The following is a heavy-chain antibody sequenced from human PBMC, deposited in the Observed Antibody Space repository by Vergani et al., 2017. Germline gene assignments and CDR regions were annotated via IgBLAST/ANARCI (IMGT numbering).Heavy chain of an antibody. CDR3: ASKRGACRAAYCHSYDF. D-gene: IGHD2-15*01. J-gene: IGHJ4*02. CDR1: GDSVISTDYH. Sequence: QVQLQESGPGLVKPSETLSLTCTVSGDSVISTDYHWGWIRQPPGKGLEWIGSMDYSGSTSYNPSLESRISISFETPQNQFSLRLTSVTAADTAVYYCASKRGACRAAYCHSYDFWVPGTLVGVSS. V-gene: IGHV4-39*01. CDR2: MDYSGST.